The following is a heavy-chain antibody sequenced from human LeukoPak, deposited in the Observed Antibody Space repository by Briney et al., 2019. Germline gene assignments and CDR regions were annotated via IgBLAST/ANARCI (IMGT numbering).Heavy chain of an antibody. CDR3: ARAIAAAGTGWFDP. CDR1: GGSFSGYY. J-gene: IGHJ5*02. D-gene: IGHD6-13*01. Sequence: PSETLSLTCAVYGGSFSGYYWSWIRQPPGKGLEWIGEINHSGSTNYNPSLKSRVTISVDTSKNQFSLKLSSVTAADTAVYYCARAIAAAGTGWFDPWGHGTLVTVSS. V-gene: IGHV4-34*01. CDR2: INHSGST.